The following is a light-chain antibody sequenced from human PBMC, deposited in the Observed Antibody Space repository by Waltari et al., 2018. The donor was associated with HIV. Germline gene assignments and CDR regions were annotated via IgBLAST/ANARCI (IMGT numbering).Light chain of an antibody. Sequence: QSALTQPASVSGSPGQSITISCTGTSSDVGGYNYVSWYQQHPGKAPKLMIYHVSNRPSGVSNRFSGSKAGNTASLTISGLQADDEADYYCTSYTSSNTLVIFGGGTKLTVL. CDR1: SSDVGGYNY. V-gene: IGLV2-14*03. CDR3: TSYTSSNTLVI. CDR2: HVS. J-gene: IGLJ2*01.